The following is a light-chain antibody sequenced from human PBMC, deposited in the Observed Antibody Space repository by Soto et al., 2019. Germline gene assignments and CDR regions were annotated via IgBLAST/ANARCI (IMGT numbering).Light chain of an antibody. CDR2: DNN. Sequence: QSVLTQPPSVSAAPGQIVTISCSGTSSNIGHNYVSWYQHLPGTAPKILIYDNNKRPSGIPDRFSGFKSGTSATLGITELQTGNEADYYCGTWDITLSVFYVFGTGTKVTVL. J-gene: IGLJ1*01. CDR3: GTWDITLSVFYV. CDR1: SSNIGHNY. V-gene: IGLV1-51*01.